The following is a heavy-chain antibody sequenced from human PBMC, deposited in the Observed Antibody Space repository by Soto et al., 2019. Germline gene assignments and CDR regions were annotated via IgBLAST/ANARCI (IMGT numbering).Heavy chain of an antibody. J-gene: IGHJ5*02. CDR3: ARRHGPTTSENWFDP. V-gene: IGHV1-18*01. Sequence: ASVKVSCKASGYTFFTYDISWVRQAPGQGLEWMGWISTYSGDTKYAQKFQGRVTMTTDTSTTTAYLELRSLRSDDTAVYYCARRHGPTTSENWFDPWGQGTLVTVSS. D-gene: IGHD5-12*01. CDR2: ISTYSGDT. CDR1: GYTFFTYD.